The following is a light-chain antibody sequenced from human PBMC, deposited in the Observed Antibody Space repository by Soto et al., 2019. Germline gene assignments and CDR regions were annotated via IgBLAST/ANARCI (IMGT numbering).Light chain of an antibody. J-gene: IGKJ1*01. CDR1: QSVSSSY. CDR3: QQYGISPRT. CDR2: GGS. Sequence: EVVLTQSPGTLSLSPGERATLSCRASQSVSSSYFAWYQQKPGQAPRLLIYGGSSRATGIPDRFSGSGSGTDFTRTISRLEPEDFAVYYCQQYGISPRTFGQGTKVEIK. V-gene: IGKV3-20*01.